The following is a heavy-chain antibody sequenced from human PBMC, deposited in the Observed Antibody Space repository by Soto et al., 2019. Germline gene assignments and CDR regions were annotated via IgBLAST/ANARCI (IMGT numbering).Heavy chain of an antibody. J-gene: IGHJ6*02. Sequence: SETLSLTCTVSGGSMSSGGYYWTWIRQHPGKGLEWIGYNYYSGITYYNPSLKSRVTISLDTSKNQFSLKLSSVTAADTAVYYCARGSSIAGLYYGMDVWGRGTTVTVSS. CDR2: NYYSGIT. D-gene: IGHD6-6*01. CDR3: ARGSSIAGLYYGMDV. CDR1: GGSMSSGGYY. V-gene: IGHV4-31*03.